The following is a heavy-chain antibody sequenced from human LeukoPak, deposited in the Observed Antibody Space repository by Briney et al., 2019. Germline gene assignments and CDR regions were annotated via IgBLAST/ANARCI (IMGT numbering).Heavy chain of an antibody. Sequence: GRSLRLSCAASGFTFRSYAMHWVRQAPGKGLEWVAVIPYDGSNKYYADSVKGRFTISRDNSKNTLYLQMNSLRAEDTAVYYCARNPYGDYYFDYWGQGTLVTVSS. CDR2: IPYDGSNK. CDR3: ARNPYGDYYFDY. J-gene: IGHJ4*02. V-gene: IGHV3-30-3*01. CDR1: GFTFRSYA. D-gene: IGHD4-17*01.